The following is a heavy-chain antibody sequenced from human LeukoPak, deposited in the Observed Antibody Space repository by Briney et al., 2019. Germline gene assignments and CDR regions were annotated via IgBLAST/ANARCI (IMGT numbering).Heavy chain of an antibody. Sequence: ASVKVSCKASGYTFTSYDINWVRQATGQGLEWIGWMNPNSGNTGYAQKFQGRVTMTRNTSISTAYMELSSLRSEDTAVYYCARGLPPRYSRSPIDYWGQGALVTVSS. CDR1: GYTFTSYD. CDR2: MNPNSGNT. V-gene: IGHV1-8*01. J-gene: IGHJ4*02. D-gene: IGHD6-13*01. CDR3: ARGLPPRYSRSPIDY.